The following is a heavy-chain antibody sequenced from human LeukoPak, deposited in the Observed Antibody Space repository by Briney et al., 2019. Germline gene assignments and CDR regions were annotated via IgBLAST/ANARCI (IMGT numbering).Heavy chain of an antibody. V-gene: IGHV3-7*01. J-gene: IGHJ4*02. CDR2: IKEDGTAK. Sequence: PGGSLRLSCAASGFTFSSSWMAWVRQAPGKGLEWVGNIKEDGTAKNYVVSVRGRLTISRDNAKNSLYLQMNSLRAEDTAVYYCAKESTAYSSGWDPALDYWGQGTLVTVSA. CDR3: AKESTAYSSGWDPALDY. D-gene: IGHD6-19*01. CDR1: GFTFSSSW.